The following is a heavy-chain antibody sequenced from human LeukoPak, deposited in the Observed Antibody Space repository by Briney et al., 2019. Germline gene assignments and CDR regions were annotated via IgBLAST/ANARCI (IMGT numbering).Heavy chain of an antibody. CDR3: ARGEYDDYGDYVDY. CDR1: GGSFSGYY. Sequence: SETLSLTCAVYGGSFSGYYWSWIRQPPGKGLEWIGEINHSGSTNYNPPLKSRVTISVDTSKNQFSLKLSSVTAADTAVYYCARGEYDDYGDYVDYWGQGTLVTVSS. D-gene: IGHD4-17*01. V-gene: IGHV4-34*01. J-gene: IGHJ4*02. CDR2: INHSGST.